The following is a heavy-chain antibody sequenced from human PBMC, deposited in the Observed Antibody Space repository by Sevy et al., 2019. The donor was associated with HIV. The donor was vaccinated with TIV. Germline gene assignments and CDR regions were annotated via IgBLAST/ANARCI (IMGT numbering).Heavy chain of an antibody. J-gene: IGHJ5*02. D-gene: IGHD3-22*01. CDR1: GFTFSSYW. Sequence: GGSLRLSCAASGFTFSSYWMSWVRQAPGKGLEWVANIKQDGSEKYYVDSVKGRFTISRDNAKNSLYLQMNSLRAEDTAVYYCARETIRVTTPNWFDPWGQGTLVTVSS. CDR2: IKQDGSEK. V-gene: IGHV3-7*03. CDR3: ARETIRVTTPNWFDP.